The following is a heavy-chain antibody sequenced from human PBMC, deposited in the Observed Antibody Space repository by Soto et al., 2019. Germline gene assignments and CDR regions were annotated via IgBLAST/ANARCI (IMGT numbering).Heavy chain of an antibody. CDR1: GGTFSSYA. CDR3: ASGPAPCEPNCFGITGTTPCGMDV. CDR2: IIPIFGTA. Sequence: QVQLVQSGAEVKKPGSSVKVSCKASGGTFSSYAISWVRQAPGQGLEWMGGIIPIFGTANYAQKFQGRVRXTADVSTSTAXXEXRIXRAEETAVYSCASGPAPCEPNCFGITGTTPCGMDVWGQGTTVTVSS. J-gene: IGHJ6*02. V-gene: IGHV1-69*12. D-gene: IGHD1-7*01.